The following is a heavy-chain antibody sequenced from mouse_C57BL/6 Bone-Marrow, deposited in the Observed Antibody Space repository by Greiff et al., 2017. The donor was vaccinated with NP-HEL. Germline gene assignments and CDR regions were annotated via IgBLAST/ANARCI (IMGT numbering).Heavy chain of an antibody. V-gene: IGHV1-63*01. CDR2: IYPGGGYT. CDR3: ARCGAFYGSNYFDY. CDR1: GYTFTNYW. D-gene: IGHD1-1*01. Sequence: QVQLQQSGAELVRPGTSVKMSCKASGYTFTNYWIGWAKQRPGHGLEWIGDIYPGGGYTNYNEKFKGKATLTADKSSSTAYMQFSSLTSEDSAIYYCARCGAFYGSNYFDYWGQGTTLTVSS. J-gene: IGHJ2*01.